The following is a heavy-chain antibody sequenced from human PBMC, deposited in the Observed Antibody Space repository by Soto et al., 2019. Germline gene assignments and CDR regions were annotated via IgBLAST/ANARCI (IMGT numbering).Heavy chain of an antibody. CDR3: ARVGSGSGSDLLFDY. D-gene: IGHD1-26*01. CDR1: GGSISSSNW. Sequence: SETLSLTCAVSGGSISSSNWWSWVRQPPGEGLEWSGEIYHSRSTNYNPSLKSRVTISVDKSKNQFSLQLNCVTAADTAVYYCARVGSGSGSDLLFDYWGQGTLVTVSS. J-gene: IGHJ4*02. V-gene: IGHV4-4*02. CDR2: IYHSRST.